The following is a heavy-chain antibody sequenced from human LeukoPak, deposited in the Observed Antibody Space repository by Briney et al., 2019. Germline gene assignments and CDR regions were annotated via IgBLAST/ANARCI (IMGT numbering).Heavy chain of an antibody. CDR2: ISHDGSDR. Sequence: GRSLRLSCAVSGLTFSSHAMHWVRQAPGKGLEWVAVISHDGSDRHYTDSVKGRFTISRDNAKNSLYLQMNSLRAEDTAVYYCAREKGGDYDFWSGYPAYYYYGMDVWGQGTTVTVSS. V-gene: IGHV3-30-3*01. D-gene: IGHD3-3*01. CDR1: GLTFSSHA. CDR3: AREKGGDYDFWSGYPAYYYYGMDV. J-gene: IGHJ6*02.